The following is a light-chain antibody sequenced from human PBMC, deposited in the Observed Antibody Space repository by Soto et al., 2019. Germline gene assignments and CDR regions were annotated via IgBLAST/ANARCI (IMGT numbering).Light chain of an antibody. CDR3: CSYTSSGTLI. CDR1: RSDVGTYSL. Sequence: QSVLTQPASVSGSPGQSITFSCTGTRSDVGTYSLVSWYQQHPGRDPKLIIYEGSKRPSGLSNRFSGSKSGNTASLTISGLQAEDEADYYCCSYTSSGTLIFGGGTKLTVL. CDR2: EGS. J-gene: IGLJ2*01. V-gene: IGLV2-23*01.